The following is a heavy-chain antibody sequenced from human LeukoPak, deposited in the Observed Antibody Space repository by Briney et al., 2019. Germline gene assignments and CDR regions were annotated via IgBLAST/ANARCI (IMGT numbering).Heavy chain of an antibody. Sequence: GGSLRLSCTVSGFTVSSNSMSWVRQAPGKGLEWVSFIYSDNTHYSDSVKGRFTISRDNSKNTLYLQMNSLRAEDTAVYYCARRAGAYSHPYDYWGQGTQVTVSS. CDR1: GFTVSSNS. CDR2: IYSDNT. CDR3: ARRAGAYSHPYDY. J-gene: IGHJ4*02. D-gene: IGHD4/OR15-4a*01. V-gene: IGHV3-53*01.